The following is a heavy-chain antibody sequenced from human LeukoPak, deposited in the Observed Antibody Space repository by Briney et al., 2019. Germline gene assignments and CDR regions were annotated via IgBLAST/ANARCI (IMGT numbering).Heavy chain of an antibody. CDR3: ATSGFSGPFDY. J-gene: IGHJ4*02. CDR2: INPSGGST. Sequence: GASVKVSCKASGYTFTSYYMHWVRQAPGQGLEWMGKINPSGGSTSYAQKFQGRVTMTRDTSTDTAYMELSSLRSEDTAVYYCATSGFSGPFDYWGQGTLVTVSS. V-gene: IGHV1-46*01. CDR1: GYTFTSYY. D-gene: IGHD3-3*01.